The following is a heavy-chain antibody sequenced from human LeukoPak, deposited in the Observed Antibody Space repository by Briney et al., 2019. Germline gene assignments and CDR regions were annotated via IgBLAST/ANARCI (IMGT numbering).Heavy chain of an antibody. CDR3: ARVIQRGYSYGFDY. CDR1: GYTLTELS. J-gene: IGHJ4*02. CDR2: FDPEDGET. V-gene: IGHV1-24*01. Sequence: ASVKVSCKVSGYTLTELSMHWVRQAPGKGLEWMGGFDPEDGETIYAQKFQGRVTITADKSTSTAYMELSSLRSEDTAVYYCARVIQRGYSYGFDYWGQGTLVTVSS. D-gene: IGHD5-18*01.